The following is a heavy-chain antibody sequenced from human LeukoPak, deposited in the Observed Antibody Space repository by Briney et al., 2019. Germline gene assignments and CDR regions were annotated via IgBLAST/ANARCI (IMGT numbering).Heavy chain of an antibody. V-gene: IGHV4-59*01. CDR3: ARGEYEDLVDN. CDR2: AYYSGNT. Sequence: SETLSLTCTVSGGSISGYYWSWIRQSPGRGLEWIGYAYYSGNTNYNPSLKSRLTISLDTAKNQFSLKLSSVTSADTAVYYCARGEYEDLVDNWGQGTLVTVSS. J-gene: IGHJ4*02. CDR1: GGSISGYY. D-gene: IGHD1-26*01.